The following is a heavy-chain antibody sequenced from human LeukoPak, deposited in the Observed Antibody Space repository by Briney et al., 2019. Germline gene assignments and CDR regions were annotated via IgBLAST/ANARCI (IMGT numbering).Heavy chain of an antibody. D-gene: IGHD4-23*01. V-gene: IGHV3-48*02. Sequence: GGSLRLSCAASGLTFRNYGMNWVRQAPGKGLEWVSYIGTPSSPIYYADSVKGRFSISRDNAKNSLYLQMNSLRDEDTAVYYCARHDYGGNSGDSWGQGTLVTVSS. CDR3: ARHDYGGNSGDS. CDR2: IGTPSSPI. J-gene: IGHJ4*02. CDR1: GLTFRNYG.